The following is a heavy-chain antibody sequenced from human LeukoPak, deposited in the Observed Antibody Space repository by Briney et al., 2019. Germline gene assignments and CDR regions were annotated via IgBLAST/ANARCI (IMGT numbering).Heavy chain of an antibody. CDR1: GYTFTGYY. Sequence: ASVKVSCKASGYTFTGYYMHWVRQAPGQGLEWMGWINPNSGGTNYAQKFQGRVTMTRDTSISTAYMELSRLRSDDTAVYYCARDGAMIVLNWFDPWGQGTLVTVSS. CDR3: ARDGAMIVLNWFDP. J-gene: IGHJ5*02. D-gene: IGHD3-22*01. V-gene: IGHV1-2*02. CDR2: INPNSGGT.